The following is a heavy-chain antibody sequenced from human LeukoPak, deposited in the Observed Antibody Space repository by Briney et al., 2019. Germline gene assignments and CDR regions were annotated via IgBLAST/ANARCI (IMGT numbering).Heavy chain of an antibody. Sequence: PGGSLRLSCSASGLTVTNAWMNWVRQAPGEGLDWVGRIASKTDGGATDYAAPVKGRFTISRDDSKNTLNLQMNSLKTEDTAVYYCTTGIRGDWGQGTLVTVSS. D-gene: IGHD3-10*01. CDR3: TTGIRGD. CDR2: IASKTDGGAT. J-gene: IGHJ4*02. V-gene: IGHV3-15*07. CDR1: GLTVTNAW.